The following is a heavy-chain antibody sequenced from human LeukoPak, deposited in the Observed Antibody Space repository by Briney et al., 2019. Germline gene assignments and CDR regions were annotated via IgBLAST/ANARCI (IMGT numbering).Heavy chain of an antibody. Sequence: SETLSLTCTVSGGSISSYYWSWIRQPPGKGLEWIGYIYYSGSTNYNPSLKSRVTISVDTSKNQFSLKLSSVTAADTAVYYCARHAGQQLVHFDYWGRGTLVTVSS. CDR2: IYYSGST. D-gene: IGHD6-13*01. CDR1: GGSISSYY. V-gene: IGHV4-59*08. J-gene: IGHJ4*02. CDR3: ARHAGQQLVHFDY.